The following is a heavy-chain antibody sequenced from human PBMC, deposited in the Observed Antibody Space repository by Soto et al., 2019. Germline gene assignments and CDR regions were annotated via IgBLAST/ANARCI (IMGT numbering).Heavy chain of an antibody. D-gene: IGHD2-15*01. Sequence: SVTLSLPCAVNGGSFSAYYWTWIRQPPGRGLEWIGEIDHSGSTNYNPSLESRVTISIDTAKNRFSLNVTSVTAADTAVYYCVRGLRYSGMDVWGQGTTVTVSS. CDR2: IDHSGST. CDR3: VRGLRYSGMDV. V-gene: IGHV4-34*01. J-gene: IGHJ6*02. CDR1: GGSFSAYY.